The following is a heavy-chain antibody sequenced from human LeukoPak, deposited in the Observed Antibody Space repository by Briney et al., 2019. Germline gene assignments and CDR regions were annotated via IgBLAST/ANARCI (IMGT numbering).Heavy chain of an antibody. CDR1: GFTFSSYE. CDR3: ARNYGEFDY. CDR2: ISGSGSTI. J-gene: IGHJ4*02. Sequence: PGGSLRLSCAASGFTFSSYEMNWVRQAPGKGLEWVSFISGSGSTIYYVDSVKGRFTISRDNAKNSLYLQMHSLRAEDTAVYYCARNYGEFDYWGQGTLVTVSS. D-gene: IGHD3-10*01. V-gene: IGHV3-48*03.